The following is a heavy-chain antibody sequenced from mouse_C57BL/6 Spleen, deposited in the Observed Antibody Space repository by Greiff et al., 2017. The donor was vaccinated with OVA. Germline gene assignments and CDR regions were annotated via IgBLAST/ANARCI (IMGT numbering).Heavy chain of an antibody. Sequence: QVQLQQPGAELVKPGASVKMSCKASGYTFTSYWITGVKQRPGQGLEWIGDIYPGSGSTNYNEKFKSKATLTVDTSSSTAYMQLSSLTSEDSAVYYCARCGYYEYYFDYWGQGTTLTVSS. V-gene: IGHV1-55*01. D-gene: IGHD2-3*01. J-gene: IGHJ2*01. CDR3: ARCGYYEYYFDY. CDR1: GYTFTSYW. CDR2: IYPGSGST.